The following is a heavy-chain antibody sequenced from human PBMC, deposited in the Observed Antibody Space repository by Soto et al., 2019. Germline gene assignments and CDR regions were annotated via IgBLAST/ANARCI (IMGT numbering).Heavy chain of an antibody. CDR2: LYYSGST. D-gene: IGHD5-18*01. CDR1: SESGNRGTYY. Sequence: SETRSLTCTVASESGNRGTYYWSWIRQPPGKRLEWIGSLYYSGSTNYNPSLKSRVTISVDTSKNQFSLKLSSVTAADTAVYYCASASNKRGNSYGPDYWGQGIQVTVPQ. J-gene: IGHJ4*02. V-gene: IGHV4-61*01. CDR3: ASASNKRGNSYGPDY.